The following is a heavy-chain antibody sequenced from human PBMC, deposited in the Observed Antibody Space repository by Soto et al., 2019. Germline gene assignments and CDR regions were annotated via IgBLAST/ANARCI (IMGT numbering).Heavy chain of an antibody. D-gene: IGHD6-13*01. CDR1: GGSFSGYY. CDR3: ARGRRQQLPNDY. CDR2: INHSGST. J-gene: IGHJ4*02. V-gene: IGHV4-34*01. Sequence: SETLSLTCAVYGGSFSGYYWSWIRQPPGKGLEWIGEINHSGSTNYNPSLKSRVTISVDTSKNQFSLKLSSVTAADTAVYYCARGRRQQLPNDYWGRGTLVTVSS.